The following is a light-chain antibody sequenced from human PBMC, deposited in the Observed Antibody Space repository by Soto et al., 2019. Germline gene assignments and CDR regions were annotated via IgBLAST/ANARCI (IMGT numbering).Light chain of an antibody. Sequence: DIRMTQSPSTLSASVGDRVTITCRASQSISSWLAWYQQKPGIAPKLLIYDASSLKSGVPSRFSGSGSGTEFTLTISSLQPDDFATYYCQKYNSFSPYTFGQGTKLEIK. CDR3: QKYNSFSPYT. CDR1: QSISSW. CDR2: DAS. V-gene: IGKV1-5*01. J-gene: IGKJ2*01.